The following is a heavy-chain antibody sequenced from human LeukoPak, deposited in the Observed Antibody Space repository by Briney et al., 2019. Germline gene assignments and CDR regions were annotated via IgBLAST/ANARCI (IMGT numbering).Heavy chain of an antibody. CDR3: AAGTGRSDFDY. Sequence: GGSLTLSCAASGFTFSDAWMSWVRQAPGRGLEWVGRIKSKTDVGTRDFAALVKGRFIISRDDPKKTVYLQMASLKTEDTAVYYCAAGTGRSDFDYWGQGTLVTVSS. D-gene: IGHD3/OR15-3a*01. CDR1: GFTFSDAW. V-gene: IGHV3-15*01. J-gene: IGHJ4*02. CDR2: IKSKTDVGTR.